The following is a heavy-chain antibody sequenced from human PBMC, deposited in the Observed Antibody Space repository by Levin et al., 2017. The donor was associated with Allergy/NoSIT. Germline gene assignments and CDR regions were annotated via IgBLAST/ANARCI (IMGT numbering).Heavy chain of an antibody. J-gene: IGHJ6*02. CDR3: ARDENDILTGYYEDYYDGMDV. CDR1: GGSISSYY. Sequence: SETLSLTCTVSGGSISSYYWSWIRQPAGKGLEWIGRIYTSGSTNYNPSLKSRVTMSVDTSKNQFSLKLSSVTAADPAVYYFARDENDILTGYYEDYYDGMDVWGQGTTVTVS. D-gene: IGHD3-9*01. CDR2: IYTSGST. V-gene: IGHV4-4*07.